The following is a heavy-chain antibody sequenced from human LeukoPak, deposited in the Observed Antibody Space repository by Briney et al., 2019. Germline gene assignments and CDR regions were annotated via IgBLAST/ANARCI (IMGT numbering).Heavy chain of an antibody. J-gene: IGHJ4*02. D-gene: IGHD1-14*01. CDR1: GYTFTGYY. CDR3: ARERTGYNPTDEAFDY. V-gene: IGHV1-2*02. CDR2: INPNSGGT. Sequence: SVKVSCKASGYTFTGYYMHWVRQAPGQGLEWMGWINPNSGGTNYAQKFQGRITMTRDTSISTAYIELSRLRSDDTAVYYCARERTGYNPTDEAFDYWGQGTLVTVSS.